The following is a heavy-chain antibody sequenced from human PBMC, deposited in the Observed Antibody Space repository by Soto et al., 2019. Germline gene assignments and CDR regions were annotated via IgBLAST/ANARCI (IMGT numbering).Heavy chain of an antibody. CDR1: GGSFSGYY. V-gene: IGHV4-34*01. CDR2: INHSGST. Sequence: QVQLQQWGAGLLKPSETLSLTCAVYGGSFSGYYWSWIRQPPGKGLEWIGEINHSGSTNYNPSLKSRVTISADTTQNQFSLKLSTVTAADTAVYDCARGAGGYDYMWFDPWGQGTLVTVSS. CDR3: ARGAGGYDYMWFDP. D-gene: IGHD5-12*01. J-gene: IGHJ5*02.